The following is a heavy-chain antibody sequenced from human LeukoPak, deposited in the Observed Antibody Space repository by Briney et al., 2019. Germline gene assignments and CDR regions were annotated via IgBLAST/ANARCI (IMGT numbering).Heavy chain of an antibody. CDR1: GFTFDTYG. V-gene: IGHV3-33*03. J-gene: IGHJ4*02. D-gene: IGHD3-16*02. CDR3: AKDMRVLD. CDR2: IWYDGINK. Sequence: GGSLRLSCVASGFTFDTYGMHWVRQAPGKGLEWVGVIWYDGINKFYGDSVKGRFTISRDNSKNTLYLQMNSLRREDSAVYYCAKDMRVLDWGQGTLVTVFS.